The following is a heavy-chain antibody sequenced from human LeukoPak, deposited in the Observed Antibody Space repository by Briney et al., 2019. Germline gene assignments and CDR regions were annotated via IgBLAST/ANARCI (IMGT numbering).Heavy chain of an antibody. CDR1: GGSFSNYY. J-gene: IGHJ3*02. CDR3: GRSLEYDFWSGNYSDAFDI. V-gene: IGHV4-34*01. Sequence: SETLSLTCAVYGGSFSNYYWGWIRQPPGKGLEWIGEIYHSGGNKYNPSLKSRVTISMDTSKHEFSLTLNSVTAADTPVYYCGRSLEYDFWSGNYSDAFDIWDQGTMVTVSS. CDR2: IYHSGGN. D-gene: IGHD3-3*01.